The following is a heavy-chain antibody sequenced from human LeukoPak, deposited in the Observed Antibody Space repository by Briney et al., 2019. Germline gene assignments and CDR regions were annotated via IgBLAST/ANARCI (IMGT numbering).Heavy chain of an antibody. Sequence: GGSLRLSCAASGFTLSSYDMSWVRQAPGKGLEWVAATSGSGANTYYADSVKGRFTISRGNSQNTLYLQMDSLRAEDTAVYYCAKEYSGYDFDYWGQGTLVTVSS. D-gene: IGHD5-12*01. CDR1: GFTLSSYD. CDR2: TSGSGANT. J-gene: IGHJ4*02. CDR3: AKEYSGYDFDY. V-gene: IGHV3-23*01.